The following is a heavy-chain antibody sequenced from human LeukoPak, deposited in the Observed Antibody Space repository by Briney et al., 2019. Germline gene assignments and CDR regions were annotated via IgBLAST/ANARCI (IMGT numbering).Heavy chain of an antibody. CDR3: ARGMDTAF. CDR1: DYTFTSYG. D-gene: IGHD5-18*01. J-gene: IGHJ4*02. CDR2: MNPNTGNT. Sequence: ASVKVSCKASDYTFTSYGISWVRQATGQGLEWMGWMNPNTGNTVYAQKFQGRVTMTRDTSIKTAYMELSSLRSEDTAVYFCARGMDTAFWGQGTLVTVSS. V-gene: IGHV1-8*02.